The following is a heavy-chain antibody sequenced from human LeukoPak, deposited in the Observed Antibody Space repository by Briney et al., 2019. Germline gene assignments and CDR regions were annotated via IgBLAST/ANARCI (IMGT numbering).Heavy chain of an antibody. Sequence: SETLSLTCTVSGGSISSSSYYWGWIRQPPGKGLEWIGSIYYSGSTYYNSSLKSRVTISVDTSKNQFSLKLSSVTAADTAVYYCASDYYDSSGYWNYFDYWGQGTLVTVSS. J-gene: IGHJ4*02. CDR3: ASDYYDSSGYWNYFDY. CDR2: IYYSGST. CDR1: GGSISSSSYY. D-gene: IGHD3-22*01. V-gene: IGHV4-39*07.